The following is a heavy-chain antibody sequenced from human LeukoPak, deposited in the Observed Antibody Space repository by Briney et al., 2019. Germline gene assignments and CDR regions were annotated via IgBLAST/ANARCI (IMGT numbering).Heavy chain of an antibody. CDR3: RGGYYAASDI. V-gene: IGHV3-64*02. D-gene: IGHD3-3*01. CDR1: GLTFSSHA. J-gene: IGHJ4*02. CDR2: IVSNGGNT. Sequence: GGSLRLSCAASGLTFSSHAMHWVRQAPGKGLEYVSAIVSNGGNTYYADSVGGRFTISRDNSKDTVYLQMGSLRPEDTAVYCARGGYYAASDIWGQGALVTVSS.